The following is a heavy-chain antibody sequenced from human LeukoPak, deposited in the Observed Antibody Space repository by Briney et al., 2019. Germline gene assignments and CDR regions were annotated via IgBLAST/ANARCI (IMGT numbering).Heavy chain of an antibody. CDR3: TXXTYYXHSSGPNYXMDV. Sequence: GESLKISCKGSGYSFTSYWIGWVRQMPGKGLEWMGIIYPGDSDTRYSPSFQGQVTISTDRSVNTAFLHWSSLKASDTAMYYCTXXTYYXHSSGPNYXMDVWGTGTPVIVSS. D-gene: IGHD5-12*01. J-gene: IGHJ6*03. CDR2: IYPGDSDT. CDR1: GYSFTSYW. V-gene: IGHV5-51*01.